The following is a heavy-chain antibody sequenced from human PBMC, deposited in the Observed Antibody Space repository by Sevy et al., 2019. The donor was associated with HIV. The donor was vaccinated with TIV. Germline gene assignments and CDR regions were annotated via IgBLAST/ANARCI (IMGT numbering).Heavy chain of an antibody. V-gene: IGHV3-66*02. D-gene: IGHD6-19*01. Sequence: GGSLRLSCAISGFTVNDKYIIWVRQAPGKGLEWVSVIFSSGSTYYADSAKGGFTISRDNSKNTVYLQMNSVRAEDTAVYYCVSHFLSYGSGWSYFDYWGQGTLVTVSS. CDR2: IFSSGST. CDR3: VSHFLSYGSGWSYFDY. J-gene: IGHJ4*02. CDR1: GFTVNDKY.